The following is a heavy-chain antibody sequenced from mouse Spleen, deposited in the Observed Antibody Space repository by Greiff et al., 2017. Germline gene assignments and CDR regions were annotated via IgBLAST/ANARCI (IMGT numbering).Heavy chain of an antibody. CDR2: INPNNGGT. Sequence: VQLQQSGPELVKPGASVKISCKASGYTFTDYYMNWVKQSHGKSLEWIGDINPNNGGTSYNQKFKGKATLTVDKSSSTAYMELRSLTSEDSAVYYCASYYYATPFAYWGQGTLVTVSA. CDR1: GYTFTDYY. D-gene: IGHD1-1*01. V-gene: IGHV1-26*01. J-gene: IGHJ3*01. CDR3: ASYYYATPFAY.